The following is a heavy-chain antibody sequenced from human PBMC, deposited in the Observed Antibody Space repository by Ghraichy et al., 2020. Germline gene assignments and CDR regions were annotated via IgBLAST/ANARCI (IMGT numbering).Heavy chain of an antibody. CDR1: GFTFSSYA. D-gene: IGHD2-21*01. CDR3: AKNLPSYCGGDCSPYFDY. V-gene: IGHV3-23*01. Sequence: GGSLRLSCAASGFTFSSYAMSWVRQAPGKGLEWVSAISGSGGSTYYADSVKGRFTISRDNSKNTLYLQMNSLRAEDTAVYYCAKNLPSYCGGDCSPYFDYGGQGTLVTVSS. J-gene: IGHJ4*02. CDR2: ISGSGGST.